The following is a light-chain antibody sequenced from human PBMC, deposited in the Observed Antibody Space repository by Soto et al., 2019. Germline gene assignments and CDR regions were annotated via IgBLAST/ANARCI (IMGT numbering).Light chain of an antibody. V-gene: IGKV3-11*01. CDR2: DVS. CDR1: QSVNSY. J-gene: IGKJ1*01. Sequence: EIVLTQSPATLSLSPGERATLSCRASQSVNSYLGWYQQKPGQAPRLLIYDVSNRAPGIPARFSGSGSGTDFTLTISSLESEDFAVYYCQQRTDWPRGTFGQGTKVEIK. CDR3: QQRTDWPRGT.